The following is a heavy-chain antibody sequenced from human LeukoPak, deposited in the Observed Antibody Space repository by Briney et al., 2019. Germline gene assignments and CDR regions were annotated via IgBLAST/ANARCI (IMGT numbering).Heavy chain of an antibody. J-gene: IGHJ3*02. CDR1: GGSISSSSYY. CDR2: IYYSGST. Sequence: SETLSLTCTVSGGSISSSSYYWGWIRQPPGKGLEWIGSIYYSGSTYYNPSLKSRVTISVDTSKNQFSLKLSSVTAADTAVYYCASTSVGYYAFDIWGQGTMVTVSS. CDR3: ASTSVGYYAFDI. V-gene: IGHV4-39*07. D-gene: IGHD2-21*01.